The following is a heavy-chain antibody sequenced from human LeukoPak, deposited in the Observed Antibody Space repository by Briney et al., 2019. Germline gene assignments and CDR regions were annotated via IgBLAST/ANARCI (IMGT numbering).Heavy chain of an antibody. CDR3: ARYSSGWYDWFDP. CDR2: ISSSSSYI. J-gene: IGHJ5*02. CDR1: GFTFSSYS. D-gene: IGHD6-19*01. Sequence: PGGSLRLSCAGSGFTFSSYSMNWVRQAPGKGLEWVSSISSSSSYIYYADSVKGRFTISRDNAKNSLYLQMNSLRAEDTAVYYCARYSSGWYDWFDPWGQGTLVTVSS. V-gene: IGHV3-21*01.